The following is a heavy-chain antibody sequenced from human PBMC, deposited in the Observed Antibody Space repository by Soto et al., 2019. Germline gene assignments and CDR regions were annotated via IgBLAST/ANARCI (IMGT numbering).Heavy chain of an antibody. CDR3: ARGWDTAMATPFWYYYYGMDV. CDR1: GGSFSGYY. CDR2: INHSGST. J-gene: IGHJ6*02. Sequence: PSETLSLTCAVYGGSFSGYYWSWIRQPPGKGLEWIGEINHSGSTNYNPSLKSRVTISVDTSKNQFSLKLSSVTAADTAVYYCARGWDTAMATPFWYYYYGMDVWGQGTTVTVS. V-gene: IGHV4-34*01. D-gene: IGHD5-18*01.